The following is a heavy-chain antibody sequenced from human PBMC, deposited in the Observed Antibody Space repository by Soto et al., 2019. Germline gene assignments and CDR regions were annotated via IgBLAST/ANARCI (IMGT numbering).Heavy chain of an antibody. V-gene: IGHV4-39*07. Sequence: SETLSLTCTVSGGSIISSNYYWGWIRQPPGKGLEWIGKLNHSGSTYYNPSLKSRVTTSVDTSKNQFSLKLSSVTAADTAVYYCARGSTYYYGSGSYFRYYYYMDVWGKGTTVTVS. J-gene: IGHJ6*03. D-gene: IGHD3-10*01. CDR1: GGSIISSNYY. CDR3: ARGSTYYYGSGSYFRYYYYMDV. CDR2: LNHSGST.